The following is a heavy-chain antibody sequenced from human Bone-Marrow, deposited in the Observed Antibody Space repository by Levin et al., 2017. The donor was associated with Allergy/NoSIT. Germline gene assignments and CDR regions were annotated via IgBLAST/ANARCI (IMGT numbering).Heavy chain of an antibody. J-gene: IGHJ4*02. Sequence: SETLSLTCTVSGGSISSGDYYWSWIRQPPGKGLEWIGYIYYSGSTYYNPSLKSRVTISVDTSKNQFSLKLSSVTAADTAVYYCARVTTGDYILEWGQGTLVTVSS. D-gene: IGHD4-17*01. CDR1: GGSISSGDYY. V-gene: IGHV4-30-4*01. CDR3: ARVTTGDYILE. CDR2: IYYSGST.